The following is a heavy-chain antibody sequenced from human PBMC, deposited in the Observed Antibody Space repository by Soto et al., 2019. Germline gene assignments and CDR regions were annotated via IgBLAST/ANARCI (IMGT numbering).Heavy chain of an antibody. Sequence: PSETHSLTSTVSGGTIIRNSYYWSWVRQPPGKGLEWVGFIYYSGNINYNPSLKSRVTISVDTSKNQFSLKLSSVTAADTAVYYCALRGTYCGGDCYAFDVWGQGTMVTVSS. CDR3: ALRGTYCGGDCYAFDV. J-gene: IGHJ3*01. V-gene: IGHV4-61*01. CDR2: IYYSGNI. CDR1: GGTIIRNSYY. D-gene: IGHD2-21*02.